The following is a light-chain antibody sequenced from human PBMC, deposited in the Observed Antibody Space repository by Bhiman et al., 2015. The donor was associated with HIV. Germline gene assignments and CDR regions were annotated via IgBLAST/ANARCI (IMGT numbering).Light chain of an antibody. CDR3: GTWDTSLSAGGV. CDR2: ENN. J-gene: IGLJ1*01. CDR1: SSDVGAYNL. Sequence: QSALTQPASVSGSPGQSITISCTGTSSDVGAYNLVSWYQQLPGTAPKLLIYENNKRPSGIPDRFSGSKSGTSATLGITGLQTGDEADYYCGTWDTSLSAGGVFGTGTKVTVL. V-gene: IGLV1-51*02.